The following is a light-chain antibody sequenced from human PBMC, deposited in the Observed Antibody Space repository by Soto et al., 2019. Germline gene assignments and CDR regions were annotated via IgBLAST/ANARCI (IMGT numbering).Light chain of an antibody. V-gene: IGLV2-14*01. CDR2: EVS. CDR3: SSYTSSSTLDV. CDR1: SSDVGGYNY. J-gene: IGLJ1*01. Sequence: QSALTQPASVSGSPGQSITLSCTGNSSDVGGYNYVSWYQQHPGKAPKLMISEVSNRPSGVSDRFSGSKTGNTAALTISGLQAEDGADYYCSSYTSSSTLDVVGTGTELTVL.